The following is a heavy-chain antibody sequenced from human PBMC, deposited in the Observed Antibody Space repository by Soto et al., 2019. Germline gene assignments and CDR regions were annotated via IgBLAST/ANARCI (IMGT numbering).Heavy chain of an antibody. J-gene: IGHJ4*02. CDR2: MNTNTGNT. CDR1: GYTFTEFD. V-gene: IGHV1-8*01. Sequence: QVLLVQSGADVKKPGASVKVSCKTSGYTFTEFDIKWVRQAPGQGLEWMGWMNTNTGNTGYAQKFQGRVTMTRDTSISTAYMELRRLISEDTAVYYCARVVRFFGGHAGYWGQGTLVTVSS. D-gene: IGHD3-3*01. CDR3: ARVVRFFGGHAGY.